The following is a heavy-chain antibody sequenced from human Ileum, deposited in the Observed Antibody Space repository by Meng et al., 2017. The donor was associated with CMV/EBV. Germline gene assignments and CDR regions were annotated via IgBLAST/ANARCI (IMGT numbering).Heavy chain of an antibody. V-gene: IGHV3-30-3*01. D-gene: IGHD2-8*01. Sequence: GGSLGLSCAASGFTFSNFAMHWVRQAPGKGLEWLAVISHDGNTIFHADSMKGRFNISRDNSKNTVHLQISSLRPEDTAIYYCARGRHCTNSYCVFRYGLDVWGQGTTVTVSS. CDR1: GFTFSNFA. J-gene: IGHJ6*02. CDR2: ISHDGNTI. CDR3: ARGRHCTNSYCVFRYGLDV.